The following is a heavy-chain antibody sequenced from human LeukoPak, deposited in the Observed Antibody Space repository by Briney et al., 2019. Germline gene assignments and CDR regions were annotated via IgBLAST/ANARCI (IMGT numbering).Heavy chain of an antibody. D-gene: IGHD2-2*01. Sequence: GGSLRLSCAASGFTFSSYSMNWVPQAPGKGLGWGSYISSSSSTIYYADSVKGRFTISRDNAKNSLYLQMNSLRAEDTAVYYCAGVVVVPAAKGRFDPWGQGTLVTVSS. V-gene: IGHV3-48*01. CDR2: ISSSSSTI. CDR3: AGVVVVPAAKGRFDP. CDR1: GFTFSSYS. J-gene: IGHJ5*02.